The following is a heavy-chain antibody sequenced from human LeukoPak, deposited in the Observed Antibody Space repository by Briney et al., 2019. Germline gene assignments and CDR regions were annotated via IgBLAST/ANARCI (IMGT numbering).Heavy chain of an antibody. J-gene: IGHJ5*02. CDR1: GGTFISYA. D-gene: IGHD3-10*01. Sequence: SVTVSCKASGGTFISYAISGVGQAPGQGGEWMGRIIPILGIANYAQKFQGRVTITADKSTSTAYMELSSLRSEDTAVYYCARLQKSGTWGQGTLVTVSS. CDR3: ARLQKSGT. V-gene: IGHV1-69*04. CDR2: IIPILGIA.